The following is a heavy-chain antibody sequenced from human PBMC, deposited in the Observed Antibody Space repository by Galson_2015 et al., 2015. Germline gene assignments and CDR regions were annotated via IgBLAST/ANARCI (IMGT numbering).Heavy chain of an antibody. J-gene: IGHJ2*01. D-gene: IGHD2/OR15-2a*01. CDR3: AREVIGYFDL. CDR2: IWYDGSNK. Sequence: SLRLSCAASGFTFSSYGMHWVRQAPGKGLEWVAVIWYDGSNKYYAGSVKGRFTISRDNSKNTLYLQMNSLRAEDTAVYYCAREVIGYFDLWGRGTLVTVSS. V-gene: IGHV3-33*01. CDR1: GFTFSSYG.